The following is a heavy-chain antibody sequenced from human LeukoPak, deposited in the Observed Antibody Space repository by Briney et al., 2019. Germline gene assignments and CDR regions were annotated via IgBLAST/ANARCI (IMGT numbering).Heavy chain of an antibody. V-gene: IGHV4-59*01. D-gene: IGHD2-15*01. CDR2: IYYSGST. J-gene: IGHJ4*02. CDR1: GGSISSYY. CDR3: ARVQRYCSGGSCYSIGVGLFDY. Sequence: SETLSLTCTVSGGSISSYYWSWIRQPPGKGPEWIGYIYYSGSTSYNPSLKSGVTISVDTSKNQFSLKLSSVTAADTAVYYCARVQRYCSGGSCYSIGVGLFDYWGQGTLVTVSS.